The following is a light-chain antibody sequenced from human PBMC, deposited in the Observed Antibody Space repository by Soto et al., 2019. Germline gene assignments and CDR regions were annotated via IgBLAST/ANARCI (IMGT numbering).Light chain of an antibody. CDR3: QHYNSFSRT. J-gene: IGKJ1*01. CDR2: KAA. V-gene: IGKV1-5*03. CDR1: DNIVHW. Sequence: DIQMTQSPSTLSASVGDRVAITCRTSDNIVHWVAWYQQKPGKAPKLLIYKAANLADEVPSRFAGSDSGTDFTLTITRLQPDDIATYFCQHYNSFSRTFGQGTKVEV.